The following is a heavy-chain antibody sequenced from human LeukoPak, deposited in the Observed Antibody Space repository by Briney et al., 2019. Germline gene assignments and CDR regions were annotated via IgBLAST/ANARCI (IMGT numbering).Heavy chain of an antibody. CDR1: GFTFSDYY. D-gene: IGHD1-26*01. J-gene: IGHJ4*02. Sequence: GGSLRLSCAASGFTFSDYYMSWIRQAPGKGLEWVSYISSSGSTIYYADSVKGRFTISRDNAKNSLYLQMNSLRAEDTAVYYCARDRGEWALLPLADYWGQGTLVTVSS. CDR2: ISSSGSTI. V-gene: IGHV3-11*01. CDR3: ARDRGEWALLPLADY.